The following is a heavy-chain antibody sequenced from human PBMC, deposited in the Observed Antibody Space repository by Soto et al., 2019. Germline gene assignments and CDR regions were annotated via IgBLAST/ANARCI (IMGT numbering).Heavy chain of an antibody. Sequence: QLHLVQSGAVVKKPGASVTVSCSASGYPVTAYYMHWVRQAPGRGLEWMGGINPATGAAKYTQTFQGRVTMTRDPSTSTVFLELSGLTSEDTAGFYLARGGGVGVAGSAAFDMWGQGTLVTVSS. CDR1: GYPVTAYY. D-gene: IGHD3-3*01. V-gene: IGHV1-2*02. CDR3: ARGGGVGVAGSAAFDM. CDR2: INPATGAA. J-gene: IGHJ3*02.